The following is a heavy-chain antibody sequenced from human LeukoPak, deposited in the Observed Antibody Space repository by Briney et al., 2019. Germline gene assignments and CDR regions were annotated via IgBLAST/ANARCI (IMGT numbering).Heavy chain of an antibody. CDR2: IRYDGSNK. CDR1: GLTFSSYG. J-gene: IGHJ6*03. D-gene: IGHD3-22*01. V-gene: IGHV3-30*02. CDR3: AKEKDSSGHYDYYYYMDV. Sequence: GGSLRLSCAASGLTFSSYGMNWVRQAPGKGLEWVAFIRYDGSNKYYADSVKGRFTISRDNSKNTLYLQMNSLRAEDTAVYYCAKEKDSSGHYDYYYYMDVWGKGTTVTVSS.